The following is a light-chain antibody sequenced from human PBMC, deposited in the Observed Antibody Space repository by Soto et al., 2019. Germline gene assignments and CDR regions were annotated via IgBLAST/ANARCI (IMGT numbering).Light chain of an antibody. CDR1: QSVSRN. CDR2: GAS. CDR3: QQYNNWPVT. Sequence: EIVMTQSPATLSVSPWERATLSCRASQSVSRNFAWYQQKPGQAPRLLIYGASTRATDIPARFSGSGSGTECTLTISSLQSEDFAIYYCQQYNNWPVTFGQGTKVDIK. V-gene: IGKV3-15*01. J-gene: IGKJ1*01.